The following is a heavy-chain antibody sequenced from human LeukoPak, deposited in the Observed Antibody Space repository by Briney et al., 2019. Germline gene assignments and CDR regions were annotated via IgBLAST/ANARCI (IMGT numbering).Heavy chain of an antibody. D-gene: IGHD5-12*01. CDR2: INPNSGGT. CDR3: ARAYSGYDCDY. Sequence: GASVKVSCKPSVSTFAGYYMHWVRQAPGQSLEWMGWINPNSGGTNYAQKFQGRVTMTRDTSISTAYMELSRLRSDDTAVYYCARAYSGYDCDYWGQGTLVTVSS. CDR1: VSTFAGYY. V-gene: IGHV1-2*02. J-gene: IGHJ4*02.